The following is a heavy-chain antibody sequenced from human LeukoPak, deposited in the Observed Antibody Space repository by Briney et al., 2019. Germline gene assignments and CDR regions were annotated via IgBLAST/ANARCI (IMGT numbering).Heavy chain of an antibody. CDR1: GFTFSSCW. V-gene: IGHV3-7*01. J-gene: IGHJ4*02. CDR3: ARGKSGSYGTKGY. D-gene: IGHD1-26*01. Sequence: GGSLRLSCVASGFTFSSCWMSWVRQAPGKGLECVADIKQDGSEKYYVDSVKGRFTISRDNAKNSLYLQMNSLRVEDTAVYYCARGKSGSYGTKGYWGQGTLVTVSS. CDR2: IKQDGSEK.